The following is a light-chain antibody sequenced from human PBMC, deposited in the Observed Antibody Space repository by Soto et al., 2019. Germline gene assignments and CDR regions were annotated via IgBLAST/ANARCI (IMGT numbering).Light chain of an antibody. V-gene: IGKV3-11*01. Sequence: EIVLTQSPATLSLSPGERATLSCRASQTVSSYLAWYQQKPGQAHRRLVYDASDRATGIPARFSGSGSGTDFTLTISSLEPEDFAVYYCQQRRTFGQGTRLEIK. CDR3: QQRRT. J-gene: IGKJ5*01. CDR1: QTVSSY. CDR2: DAS.